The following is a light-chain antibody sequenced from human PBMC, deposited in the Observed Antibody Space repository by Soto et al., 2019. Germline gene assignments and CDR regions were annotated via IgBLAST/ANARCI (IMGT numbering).Light chain of an antibody. CDR1: SSDGAAYNY. Sequence: QSVRTQPPSASGSPGQSVTISCPGASSDGAAYNYVSWYQQHPGKAPKLMIYDVSKRPSRVPDRFSGSKSGNTASLTVSGLQAEDEADYYCSSYAGSSNYVFGTGTKVTVL. V-gene: IGLV2-8*01. CDR3: SSYAGSSNYV. CDR2: DVS. J-gene: IGLJ1*01.